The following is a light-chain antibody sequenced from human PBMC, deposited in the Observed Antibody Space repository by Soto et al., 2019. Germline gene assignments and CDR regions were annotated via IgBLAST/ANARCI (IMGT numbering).Light chain of an antibody. J-gene: IGKJ4*01. CDR1: QSISDNY. CDR2: GIS. CDR3: QQYDNSPLT. Sequence: EIVLTQSPGTLSLSPGERATLSCRASQSISDNYLAWYQRKPGQAPRLLIYGISTRATGIPDRFSGSGSGTDFTLTISRLEPEDFAVYYCQQYDNSPLTFGGGTKVEIK. V-gene: IGKV3-20*01.